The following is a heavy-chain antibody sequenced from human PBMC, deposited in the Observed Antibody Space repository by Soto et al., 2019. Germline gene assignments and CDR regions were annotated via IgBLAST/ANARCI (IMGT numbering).Heavy chain of an antibody. CDR2: IWYDGSNK. J-gene: IGHJ5*02. CDR1: GFTFSSYG. V-gene: IGHV3-33*01. CDR3: ARSSRVVAATWRLSPRDT. D-gene: IGHD2-15*01. Sequence: GGSLRLSCAASGFTFSSYGMHWVRQAPGKGLEWVAVIWYDGSNKYYADSVKGRFTISRDNSKNTLYLQMNSLRAEDTAVYYCARSSRVVAATWRLSPRDTWGQGTLVTVSS.